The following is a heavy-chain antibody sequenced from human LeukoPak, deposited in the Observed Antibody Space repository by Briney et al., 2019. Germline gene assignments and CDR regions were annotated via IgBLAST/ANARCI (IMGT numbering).Heavy chain of an antibody. J-gene: IGHJ4*02. D-gene: IGHD4-23*01. V-gene: IGHV4-39*07. CDR3: ARRGGGHDY. Sequence: SETLSLTCTVSGGSISSSSYYWSWIRQPPGKGLEWIGEINHSGSTNYNPSLKSRVTISVDTSKNQFSLKLNSVTAADTAVYYCARRGGGHDYWGQGTLVTVSS. CDR1: GGSISSSSYY. CDR2: INHSGST.